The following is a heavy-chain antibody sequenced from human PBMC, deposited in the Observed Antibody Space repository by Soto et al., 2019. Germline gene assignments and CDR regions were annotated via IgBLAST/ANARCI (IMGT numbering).Heavy chain of an antibody. CDR2: IYTGGST. Sequence: PGGSLRLSCEASGFTVSSADMGWVRQAPGKGLEWVAVIYTGGSTVYADSVKGRFTITTDGSKNTQYLQMNSLRVEDTAVYYCATYMGETGRSFDSWAQGTLVTVSP. V-gene: IGHV3-53*01. D-gene: IGHD1-26*01. CDR3: ATYMGETGRSFDS. J-gene: IGHJ4*02. CDR1: GFTVSSAD.